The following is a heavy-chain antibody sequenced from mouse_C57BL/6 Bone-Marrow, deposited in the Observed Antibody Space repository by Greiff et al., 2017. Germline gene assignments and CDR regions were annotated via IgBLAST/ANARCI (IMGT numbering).Heavy chain of an antibody. D-gene: IGHD1-1*01. V-gene: IGHV2-5*01. CDR2: IWRGGST. CDR1: GFSLTSYG. Sequence: VQGVESGPGLVQPSQSLSITCTVSGFSLTSYGVHWVRQSPGKGLEWLGVIWRGGSTDYNAAFMSRLSITKDNSKSQVFFKMNSLQADDTAIYYCAKNRYYYGLYFDYWGQGTTLTVSS. J-gene: IGHJ2*01. CDR3: AKNRYYYGLYFDY.